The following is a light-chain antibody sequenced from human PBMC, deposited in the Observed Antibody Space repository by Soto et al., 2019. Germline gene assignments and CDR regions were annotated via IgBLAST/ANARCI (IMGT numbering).Light chain of an antibody. CDR2: AAS. CDR1: QGISNY. Sequence: DIQMTQSPSSLSASVGDRVTITCRSSQGISNYLAWYQQKPGKVPKLLIYAASTLQSGVPSRFSGSGSGTDFNLTISRLQPEDVATYYCQNYNSAPWTFGPGTKVEIK. J-gene: IGKJ1*01. V-gene: IGKV1-27*01. CDR3: QNYNSAPWT.